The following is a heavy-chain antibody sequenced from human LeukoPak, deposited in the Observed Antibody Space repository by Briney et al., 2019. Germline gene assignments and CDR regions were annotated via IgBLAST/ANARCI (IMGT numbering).Heavy chain of an antibody. CDR3: AKEPYSSSSPGYFDY. D-gene: IGHD6-6*01. J-gene: IGHJ4*02. CDR2: ISSSAGST. CDR1: GFTFSNYA. Sequence: GGSLRPSCAASGFTFSNYAMSWVRQAPGKGLEWVSTISSSAGSTYYADSVKGRFTISRDNSKNTLYLQMNSLRAEDTAVYYCAKEPYSSSSPGYFDYWGQGTLVTVSS. V-gene: IGHV3-23*01.